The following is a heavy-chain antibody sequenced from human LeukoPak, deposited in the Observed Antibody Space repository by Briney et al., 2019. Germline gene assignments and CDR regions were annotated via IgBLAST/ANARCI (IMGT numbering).Heavy chain of an antibody. J-gene: IGHJ5*02. CDR2: IYYSGST. V-gene: IGHV4-59*01. CDR3: ASHYCSSTSCPNNWFDP. CDR1: GGSISSYY. Sequence: PSETLSPTCTVSGGSISSYYWSWIRQPPGKGLKWIGYIYYSGSTNYNPSLKSRVTISVDTSKNQFSLKLSSVTAADTAVYYCASHYCSSTSCPNNWFDPWGQGTLVTVSS. D-gene: IGHD2-2*01.